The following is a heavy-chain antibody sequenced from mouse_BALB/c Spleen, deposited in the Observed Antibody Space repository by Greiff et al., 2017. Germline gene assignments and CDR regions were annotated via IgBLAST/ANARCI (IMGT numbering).Heavy chain of an antibody. CDR1: GFTFTSYA. CDR2: ISSGGST. Sequence: EVHLVESGAGLVKPGGSLKLSCAASGFTFTSYAMPWVRQTPEKRLEWLASISSGGSTYYPESVKARFTISRDNARNILYLQMSSLRSEDTAMYYCARGSYDDAWFAYWGQGTLVTVSA. D-gene: IGHD1-1*01. CDR3: ARGSYDDAWFAY. V-gene: IGHV5-6-5*01. J-gene: IGHJ3*01.